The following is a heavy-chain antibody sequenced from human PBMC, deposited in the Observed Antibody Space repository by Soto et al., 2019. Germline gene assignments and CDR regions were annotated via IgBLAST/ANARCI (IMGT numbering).Heavy chain of an antibody. CDR1: GGSISDYY. V-gene: IGHV4-34*01. CDR3: AATYSMGRFDFDY. CDR2: INHRGNT. J-gene: IGHJ4*02. Sequence: QVQLQQWGAGLLKPSETLSLTCAVYGGSISDYYWSWIRQPPGKGLEWIGEINHRGNTSYHPSLKSRVSISADTSSNQFSLKLTSVIAADTAVYYCAATYSMGRFDFDYWGQGTLVTVSS. D-gene: IGHD2-21*01.